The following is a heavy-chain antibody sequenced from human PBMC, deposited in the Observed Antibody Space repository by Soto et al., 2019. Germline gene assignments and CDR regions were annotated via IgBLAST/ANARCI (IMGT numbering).Heavy chain of an antibody. Sequence: SDTLSLTCTVSGISIRSSSYYWGWSGQPPGKGLEWIGSIYYSGSTYYNPSLKSRVTISVDTSKNQFSLKLSSVTAADTAVYYCARDTTGGSFYYYYYGMDVWGQGTTVT. V-gene: IGHV4-39*02. CDR2: IYYSGST. D-gene: IGHD1-26*01. J-gene: IGHJ6*02. CDR3: ARDTTGGSFYYYYYGMDV. CDR1: GISIRSSSYY.